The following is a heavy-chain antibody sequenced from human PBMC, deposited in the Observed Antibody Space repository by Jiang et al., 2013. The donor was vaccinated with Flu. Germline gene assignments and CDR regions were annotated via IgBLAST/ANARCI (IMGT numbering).Heavy chain of an antibody. CDR3: AKDILGYSSSSGGWYYYYGMDV. J-gene: IGHJ6*02. D-gene: IGHD6-6*01. CDR2: ISWNSGSI. Sequence: QLVESGGGLVQPGRSLRLSCAASGFTFDDYAMHWVRQAPGKGLEWVSGISWNSGSIGYADSVKGRFTISRDNAKNSLYLQMNSLRAEDTALYYCAKDILGYSSSSGGWYYYYGMDVWGQGTTVTVSS. CDR1: GFTFDDYA. V-gene: IGHV3-9*01.